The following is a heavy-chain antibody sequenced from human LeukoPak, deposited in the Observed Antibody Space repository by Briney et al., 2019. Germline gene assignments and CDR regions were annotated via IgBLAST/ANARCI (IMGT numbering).Heavy chain of an antibody. CDR3: ARGNHYDFWSGYYTYDAFDI. J-gene: IGHJ3*02. Sequence: ASVKVSCKASGGTFSSYAISWVRQAPGQGLEWMGIINPSGGSTSYAQKFQGRVTMTRDMSTSTVYMELSSLRSEDTAVYYCARGNHYDFWSGYYTYDAFDIWGQGTMVTVSS. CDR2: INPSGGST. D-gene: IGHD3-3*01. V-gene: IGHV1-46*01. CDR1: GGTFSSYA.